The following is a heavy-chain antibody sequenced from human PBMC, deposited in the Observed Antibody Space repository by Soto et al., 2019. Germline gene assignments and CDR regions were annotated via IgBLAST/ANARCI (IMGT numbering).Heavy chain of an antibody. CDR3: TTPTVTSYYYYGMDV. J-gene: IGHJ6*02. V-gene: IGHV3-15*07. CDR2: IKSKTDGGTT. Sequence: GGSLRLSCAASGFTFSNAWMNWVRQAPGKGLEWVGRIKSKTDGGTTDYAEPVKGRFTISRDDSKNTLYLQMNSLKTEDTAVYYCTTPTVTSYYYYGMDVWGQGTTVTVSS. CDR1: GFTFSNAW. D-gene: IGHD4-17*01.